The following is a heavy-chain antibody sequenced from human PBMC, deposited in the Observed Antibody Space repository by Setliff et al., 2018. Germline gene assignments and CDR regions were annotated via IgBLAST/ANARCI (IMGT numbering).Heavy chain of an antibody. V-gene: IGHV4-34*01. Sequence: SETLSLTCAVYGVSFSDYYWSWIRQPPGKGLEWVAEINHRGSTNYNPSLRSGVTMSVDATKKQSSLKLTTVTAADTAVYYCAGGVNNRDSNPWDYWGQGTLVTVSS. CDR1: GVSFSDYY. CDR2: INHRGST. J-gene: IGHJ4*02. D-gene: IGHD2-21*02. CDR3: AGGVNNRDSNPWDY.